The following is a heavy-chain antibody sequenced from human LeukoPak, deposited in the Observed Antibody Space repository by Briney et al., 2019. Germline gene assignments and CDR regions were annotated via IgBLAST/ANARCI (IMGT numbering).Heavy chain of an antibody. CDR3: AREQGDWDDAFDI. Sequence: GGSLRLSCAASGFTFSSYWMHWVRQAPGKGLVWVSRINSDGSSTSYADSVKGRFTISRDNAKNTLYLQMNSLRAEDTAVYYCAREQGDWDDAFDIWGQGTMVTVSS. D-gene: IGHD2-21*02. CDR2: INSDGSST. CDR1: GFTFSSYW. J-gene: IGHJ3*02. V-gene: IGHV3-74*01.